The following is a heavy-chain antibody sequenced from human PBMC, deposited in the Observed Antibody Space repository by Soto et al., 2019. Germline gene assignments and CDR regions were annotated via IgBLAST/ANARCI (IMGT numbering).Heavy chain of an antibody. CDR3: AKSGVDDGSGSYYYYYGMDV. V-gene: IGHV3-23*01. CDR1: GFTFSSYA. CDR2: ISGSGGST. Sequence: GESLKISCAASGFTFSSYAMSWVRQAPGKGLEWVSAISGSGGSTYYADSVKGRFTISRDNSKNTLYLQMNSLRAEDTAVYYCAKSGVDDGSGSYYYYYGMDVWGQGTTVTVSS. D-gene: IGHD3-10*01. J-gene: IGHJ6*02.